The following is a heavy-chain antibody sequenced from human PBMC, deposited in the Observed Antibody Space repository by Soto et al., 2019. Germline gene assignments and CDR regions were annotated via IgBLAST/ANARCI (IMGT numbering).Heavy chain of an antibody. CDR2: INSDGSST. D-gene: IGHD3-10*01. Sequence: EVQLVESGGGLVQPGGSLRLSCAASGFTFSSYWMHWVRQAQGKGLVWVSRINSDGSSTSYADSVKGRFTISRDNAKNTLYLQMNSLRAEDTAVYYCARRYYYGSGLGYYYGMDVWGQGTTVTVSS. J-gene: IGHJ6*02. V-gene: IGHV3-74*01. CDR1: GFTFSSYW. CDR3: ARRYYYGSGLGYYYGMDV.